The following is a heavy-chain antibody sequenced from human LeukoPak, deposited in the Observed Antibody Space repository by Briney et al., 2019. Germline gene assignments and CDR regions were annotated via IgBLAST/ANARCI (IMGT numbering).Heavy chain of an antibody. Sequence: PGGSLRLSCAASGFTFSSYGMHWVRQAPGKGLEWVSAISGSGGSTYYADSVKGRFTISRDNSKNTLYLQMNSLRAEDTAVYYCAKEGESSSWYVPYYFDYWGQGTLVTVSS. CDR2: ISGSGGST. V-gene: IGHV3-23*01. CDR3: AKEGESSSWYVPYYFDY. J-gene: IGHJ4*02. D-gene: IGHD6-13*01. CDR1: GFTFSSYG.